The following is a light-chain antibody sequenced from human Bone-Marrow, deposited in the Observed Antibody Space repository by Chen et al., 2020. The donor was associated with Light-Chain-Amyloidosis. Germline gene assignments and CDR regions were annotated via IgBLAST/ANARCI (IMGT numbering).Light chain of an antibody. J-gene: IGLJ2*01. CDR3: QSADSSGTYEVI. CDR1: DLPTKY. CDR2: GDP. Sequence: SYELTQPPSVSVSPGQTARITCSGDDLPTKYAYWYQQKPGQAPVQVIHGDPERPCGISERFSGSSSGTTATLTISGVQAEDEADYHCQSADSSGTYEVIFGGGTKLTVL. V-gene: IGLV3-25*03.